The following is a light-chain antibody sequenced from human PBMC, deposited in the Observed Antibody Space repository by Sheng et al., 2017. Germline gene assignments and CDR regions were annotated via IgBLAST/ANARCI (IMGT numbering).Light chain of an antibody. CDR1: DIGSKS. J-gene: IGLJ3*02. CDR2: DDS. V-gene: IGLV3-21*02. CDR3: QVWDSSSDQAV. Sequence: SYVLTQPPSESVAPGQTARVTCGGNDIGSKSVHWYQQKPGQAPVLVVYDDSDRPSGIPERFAGSNSGNTATLTINRVEAGDEADYYCQVWDSSSDQAVFGGWTKLTVL.